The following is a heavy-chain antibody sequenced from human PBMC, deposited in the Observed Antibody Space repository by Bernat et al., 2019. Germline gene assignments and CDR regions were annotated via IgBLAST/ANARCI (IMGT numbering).Heavy chain of an antibody. CDR2: INPNSGDT. CDR3: ARAAYSGYEVWFVP. D-gene: IGHD5-12*01. J-gene: IGHJ5*02. Sequence: QVQLVQSGAEVKKPGASVKVSCKASGFTFTGYYIYWVRQAPGQGLEWVGWINPNSGDTNYAQKFQGWVTLTRDTSISTAYMELSSLKSDDTAVYYCARAAYSGYEVWFVPWGQGTLVTVSS. CDR1: GFTFTGYY. V-gene: IGHV1-2*04.